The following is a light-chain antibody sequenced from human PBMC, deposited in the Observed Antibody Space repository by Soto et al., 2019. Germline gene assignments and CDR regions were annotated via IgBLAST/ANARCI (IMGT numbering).Light chain of an antibody. Sequence: EIVMTQSPATLSVSPGERVTLSCRASQTVRNNLDWYQHKGGQAPRLLIYGASARAPGIPARFTGSRSGTEYTLTISGLKSEDFAVYYCQQYNEWPWTFGQGTKVDIK. CDR1: QTVRNN. J-gene: IGKJ1*01. V-gene: IGKV3-15*01. CDR2: GAS. CDR3: QQYNEWPWT.